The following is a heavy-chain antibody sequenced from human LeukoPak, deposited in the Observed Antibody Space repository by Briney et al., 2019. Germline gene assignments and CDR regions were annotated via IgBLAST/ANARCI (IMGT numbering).Heavy chain of an antibody. Sequence: GRSLRLSCAASGFTFDDYAMHWVRQAPGKGLEWVSGISWNSGSIGYADSVKGRFTISRDNAKNSLYLQMNSLRAEDTALYYCAKDRSSGYSHTFNWFDPWGQGTLVTVSS. J-gene: IGHJ5*02. V-gene: IGHV3-9*01. CDR2: ISWNSGSI. CDR1: GFTFDDYA. CDR3: AKDRSSGYSHTFNWFDP. D-gene: IGHD3-22*01.